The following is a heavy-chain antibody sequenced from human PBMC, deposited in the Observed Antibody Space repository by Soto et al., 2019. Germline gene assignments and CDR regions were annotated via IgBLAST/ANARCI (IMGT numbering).Heavy chain of an antibody. V-gene: IGHV3-30*18. J-gene: IGHJ6*02. CDR2: ISYDGSKK. Sequence: GGSLRLSCAASGFTFSSYGMHWVRQAPGKGLEWVAVISYDGSKKYYADSVKGRFTISRDNSKNTLYLQMNSLRAEDTAVYYCAKDLWGVDPNYYGMDVWGQGTTVTVSS. CDR3: AKDLWGVDPNYYGMDV. CDR1: GFTFSSYG. D-gene: IGHD3-16*01.